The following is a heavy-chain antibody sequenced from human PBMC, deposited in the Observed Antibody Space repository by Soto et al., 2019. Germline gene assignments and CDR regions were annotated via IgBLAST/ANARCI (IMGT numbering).Heavy chain of an antibody. CDR1: GFTFSIAW. CDR3: TTLGPGLPPSPFDY. D-gene: IGHD2-15*01. J-gene: IGHJ4*02. V-gene: IGHV3-15*07. Sequence: GGSLRLSCAASGFTFSIAWMNWVRQAPGKGLEWVGRIKSKTDGGTTDYAAPVKGRFTISRDDSKNTLYLQMNSLKTEDTAVYYCTTLGPGLPPSPFDYWGQGTLVTVSS. CDR2: IKSKTDGGTT.